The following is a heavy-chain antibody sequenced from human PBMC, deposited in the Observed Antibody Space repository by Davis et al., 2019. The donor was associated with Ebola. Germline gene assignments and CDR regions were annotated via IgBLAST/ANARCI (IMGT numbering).Heavy chain of an antibody. CDR1: GLTFSGYA. CDR3: ARGEGAAVAGIPFDY. D-gene: IGHD6-19*01. Sequence: GGSLRLSCATSGLTFSGYAMHWVRQAPGEGLEWVAVISYDGRNEYYADSVQGRFTVSRDNSKNRLYLQMNSLRLEDTAVYYCARGEGAAVAGIPFDYWGQGTLVTVSS. CDR2: ISYDGRNE. V-gene: IGHV3-30*04. J-gene: IGHJ4*02.